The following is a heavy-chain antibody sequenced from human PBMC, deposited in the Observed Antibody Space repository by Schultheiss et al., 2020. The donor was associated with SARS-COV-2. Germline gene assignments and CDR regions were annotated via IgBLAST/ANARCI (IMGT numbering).Heavy chain of an antibody. CDR2: IWYDGSNK. CDR1: GFTFSSYG. J-gene: IGHJ4*02. CDR3: AKLSKVTTAFDY. V-gene: IGHV3-33*06. Sequence: GGSLRLSCAASGFTFSSYGMHWVRQAPGKGLEWVAVIWYDGSNKYNADSVKGRFTISRDNSKNTLYLQMNSLRAEDTAVYYCAKLSKVTTAFDYWGQGTLVTVSS. D-gene: IGHD4-17*01.